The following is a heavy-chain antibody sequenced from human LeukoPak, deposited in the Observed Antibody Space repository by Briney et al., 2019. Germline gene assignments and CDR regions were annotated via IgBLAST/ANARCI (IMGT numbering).Heavy chain of an antibody. Sequence: SETLSLTCAVSGGSISSSNWWSWVRQPPGKGLEWIGEIYHSGSTNYNPSLKSRVTISVDKSKNQFSLKLSSVTAADTAVYYCARDIGGGYCSSTGCYRGAFDIWGQGTMVTVSS. CDR1: GGSISSSNW. CDR3: ARDIGGGYCSSTGCYRGAFDI. J-gene: IGHJ3*02. CDR2: IYHSGST. D-gene: IGHD2-2*02. V-gene: IGHV4-4*02.